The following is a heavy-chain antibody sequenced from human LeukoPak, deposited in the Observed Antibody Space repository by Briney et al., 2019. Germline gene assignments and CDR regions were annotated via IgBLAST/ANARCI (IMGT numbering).Heavy chain of an antibody. CDR1: GGSFSGYY. D-gene: IGHD6-19*01. CDR2: INHSGST. CDR3: ARVGWGIAVAGTGFNYDY. V-gene: IGHV4-34*01. J-gene: IGHJ4*02. Sequence: PSETLSLTCAVYGGSFSGYYWSWIRQPPGKGLEWIGEINHSGSTNYNPSLKSRVTISVDTSKNQFSLKLSSVTAADTAVYYCARVGWGIAVAGTGFNYDYWGQGTLATVSS.